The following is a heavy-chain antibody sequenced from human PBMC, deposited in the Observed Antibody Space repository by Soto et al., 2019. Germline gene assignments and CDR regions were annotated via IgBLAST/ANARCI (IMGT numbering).Heavy chain of an antibody. CDR3: AREVGIIAAAGTSLYYYYGMDV. J-gene: IGHJ6*02. CDR1: GYTFTSYY. V-gene: IGHV1-46*01. D-gene: IGHD6-13*01. CDR2: INPSGGST. Sequence: ASVKVSCKASGYTFTSYYMHWVRQAPGQGLEWMGIINPSGGSTSYAQKFQGRVTMTRDTSTSTVYMELSSLRSEDTAVYYCAREVGIIAAAGTSLYYYYGMDVWGQGTTVTVSS.